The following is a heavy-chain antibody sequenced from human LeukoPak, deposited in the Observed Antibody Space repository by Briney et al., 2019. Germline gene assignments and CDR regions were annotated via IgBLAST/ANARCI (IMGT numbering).Heavy chain of an antibody. CDR2: ISGSGGST. CDR3: AKEPYDSSGYYFDY. D-gene: IGHD3-22*01. CDR1: GFTFSSYA. J-gene: IGHJ4*03. Sequence: GGSLRLSCAASGFTFSSYATSWVRQAPGKGLEWVSAISGSGGSTYYADSVKGRFTISRDNSKNTLYLQMNSLRADDTAVYYCAKEPYDSSGYYFDYWGQGTTVTVSS. V-gene: IGHV3-23*01.